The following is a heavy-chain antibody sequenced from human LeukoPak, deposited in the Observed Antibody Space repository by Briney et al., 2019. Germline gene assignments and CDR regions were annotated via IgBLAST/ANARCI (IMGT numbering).Heavy chain of an antibody. CDR2: ITGSGGNT. J-gene: IGHJ4*02. CDR1: GFTFSIHA. V-gene: IGHV3-23*01. Sequence: PGGSLRLSCAASGFTFSIHAMSWVRQAPGKGLEWVSAITGSGGNTYYADSVKGRFTISRDNSKNTLYLQMNSVRAEDTAIYYCAKGPIVGATATPVGFDYWGQGTLVTVSS. D-gene: IGHD1-26*01. CDR3: AKGPIVGATATPVGFDY.